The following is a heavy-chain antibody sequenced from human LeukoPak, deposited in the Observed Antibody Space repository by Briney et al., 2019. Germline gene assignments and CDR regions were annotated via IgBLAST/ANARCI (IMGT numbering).Heavy chain of an antibody. J-gene: IGHJ4*02. CDR1: GFTFSSYA. CDR2: ISYDGSNK. V-gene: IGHV3-30*04. Sequence: GGSLRLSCAASGFTFSSYAMHWVRQAPDKGLEWVAVISYDGSNKYYADSVKGRFTISRDNSKNTLYLQMNSLRAEGTAVYYCARGYGSGSYYGFGYWGQGTLVTVSS. CDR3: ARGYGSGSYYGFGY. D-gene: IGHD3-10*01.